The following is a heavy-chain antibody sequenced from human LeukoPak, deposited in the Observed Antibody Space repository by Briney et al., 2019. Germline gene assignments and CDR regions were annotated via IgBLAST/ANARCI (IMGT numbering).Heavy chain of an antibody. D-gene: IGHD2-2*01. J-gene: IGHJ4*02. CDR2: ISYDGSNK. Sequence: GGSLRLSYAASGFTFSSYGMHWVRQAPGKGLEWVAVISYDGSNKYYADSVKGRFTISRDNSKNTLYLQMNSLRAEDTAVYYCAKETPYCSSTSCYAGGYFDYWGQGTLVTVSS. CDR1: GFTFSSYG. V-gene: IGHV3-30*18. CDR3: AKETPYCSSTSCYAGGYFDY.